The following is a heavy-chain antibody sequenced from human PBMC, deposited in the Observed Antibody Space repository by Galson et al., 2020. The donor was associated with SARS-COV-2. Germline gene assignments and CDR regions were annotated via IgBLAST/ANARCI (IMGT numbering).Heavy chain of an antibody. Sequence: PGGSLRLSCAASGFTFSNYAMSWVRQAPGKGLEWVSGITGTGGGTFNADSVKGRFTISRDSSKNTLYLQMNSLTAEDTAVYYCVKDAYCDGGVCYFPDTFNIWGQGTMVTVSS. V-gene: IGHV3-23*01. CDR1: GFTFSNYA. J-gene: IGHJ3*02. CDR2: ITGTGGGT. CDR3: VKDAYCDGGVCYFPDTFNI. D-gene: IGHD2-8*02.